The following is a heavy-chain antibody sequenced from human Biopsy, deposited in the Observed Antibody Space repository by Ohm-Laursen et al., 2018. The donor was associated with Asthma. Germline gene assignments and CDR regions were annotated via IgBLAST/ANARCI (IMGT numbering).Heavy chain of an antibody. D-gene: IGHD3-22*01. CDR2: IYSGGTS. CDR1: GFAVSRDH. V-gene: IGHV3-53*01. Sequence: RLSCAASGFAVSRDHMLWVRQAPGKGLEWVSVIYSGGTSHTADSVRGRFTISRDYSKNTLYLQMHSLRAEDTAVYYCARGDSSNWSHYYFDYWGQGTLVTVSS. CDR3: ARGDSSNWSHYYFDY. J-gene: IGHJ4*02.